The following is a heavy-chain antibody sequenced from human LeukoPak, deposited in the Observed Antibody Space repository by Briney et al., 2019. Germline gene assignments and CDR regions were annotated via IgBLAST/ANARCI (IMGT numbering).Heavy chain of an antibody. CDR3: TRLDLSSGLTVVGF. CDR1: GGSISGYY. J-gene: IGHJ4*02. CDR2: IYYTGST. D-gene: IGHD6-19*01. V-gene: IGHV4-59*08. Sequence: SETLSLTCTVSGGSISGYYWSWIRQPPGKGLEWIGYIYYTGSTNYNPSLKSRVTISVDTSKNQFSLKLSSVTAADTAVYYCTRLDLSSGLTVVGFWGQGTLVTVSS.